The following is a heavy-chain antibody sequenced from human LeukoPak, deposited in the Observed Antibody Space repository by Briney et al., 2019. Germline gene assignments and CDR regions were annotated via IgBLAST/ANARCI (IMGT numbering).Heavy chain of an antibody. J-gene: IGHJ4*02. CDR3: ARSYSYGYLDY. V-gene: IGHV3-53*04. Sequence: GGSLRLSCAAPGFTVSSNYMSWVRQAPGKGLEWVSVIYSGGSTYYADSVKGRFTISRHNSKNTLYLQMNSLRAEDTAVYYCARSYSYGYLDYWGQGTLVTVSS. CDR2: IYSGGST. D-gene: IGHD5-18*01. CDR1: GFTVSSNY.